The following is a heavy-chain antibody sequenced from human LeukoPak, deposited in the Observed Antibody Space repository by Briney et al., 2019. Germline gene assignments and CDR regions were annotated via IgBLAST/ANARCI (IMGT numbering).Heavy chain of an antibody. CDR2: IYSGGST. D-gene: IGHD3-22*01. J-gene: IGHJ4*02. CDR3: ALDKSYYDSSGYYY. CDR1: GFTVSSNY. Sequence: GGSLRLSCAASGFTVSSNYMSWVRQAPGKGLEWVSAIYSGGSTYYADSVKGRFTISRDNSKNTLYLQMNSLRAEDTAVYYCALDKSYYDSSGYYYWGQGTLVTVSS. V-gene: IGHV3-66*01.